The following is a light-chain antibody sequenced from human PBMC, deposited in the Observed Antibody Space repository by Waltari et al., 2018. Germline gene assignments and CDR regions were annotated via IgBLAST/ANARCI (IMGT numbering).Light chain of an antibody. CDR2: AAS. J-gene: IGKJ2*03. CDR1: QSINNY. Sequence: DIQMTQSPSSLSASVGDRVSITCRASQSINNYLNWYQQKPGTAPKLLIYAASRLESGVPSRFSGSVSGTDYTLTISGLQPEDFATYYCHQSYSSHSFGQGTKLGVK. CDR3: HQSYSSHS. V-gene: IGKV1-39*01.